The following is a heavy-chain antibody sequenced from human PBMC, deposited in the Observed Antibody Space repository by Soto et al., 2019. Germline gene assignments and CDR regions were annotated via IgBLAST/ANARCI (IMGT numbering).Heavy chain of an antibody. D-gene: IGHD3-22*01. V-gene: IGHV1-18*04. CDR2: ISAYNGNT. CDR3: ARGHYYYDSSGPFDY. Sequence: ASVKVSCKASGYTFTSYGISWVRQAPGQGLEWMGWISAYNGNTNYAQKLQGRVTMTTDTSTSTAYTELRSLRSDDTAVYYCARGHYYYDSSGPFDYWGQGTLVTVSS. CDR1: GYTFTSYG. J-gene: IGHJ4*02.